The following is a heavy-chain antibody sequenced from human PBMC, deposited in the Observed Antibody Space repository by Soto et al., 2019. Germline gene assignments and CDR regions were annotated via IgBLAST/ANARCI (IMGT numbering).Heavy chain of an antibody. J-gene: IGHJ3*02. CDR3: AREFCSGTSCYEAFVI. CDR1: GYTFTSYD. D-gene: IGHD2-2*01. Sequence: QVQLVQSGAEVKKPGASVKVSCKASGYTFTSYDINWVRQATGQGLEWMGWMNPNSGNTGYAQKFQGRVTMTRNTSLSTANRGRSSLRSEETAGNYWAREFCSGTSCYEAFVIWGQGTMVTVS. V-gene: IGHV1-8*01. CDR2: MNPNSGNT.